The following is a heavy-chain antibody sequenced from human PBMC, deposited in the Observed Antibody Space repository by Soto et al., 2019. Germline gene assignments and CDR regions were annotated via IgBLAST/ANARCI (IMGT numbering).Heavy chain of an antibody. CDR2: ISGSGGST. CDR1: GFTFSSYA. D-gene: IGHD3-22*01. J-gene: IGHJ4*02. V-gene: IGHV3-23*01. CDR3: AKDTYYYDRSGYYSRCYFDY. Sequence: EVQLLESGGGLVQPGGSLRLSCAASGFTFSSYAMSWVRQAPGKGLEWVSAISGSGGSTYYADSVKGRFTISRDNSKNTLYLQMNSMSAEATAVYYCAKDTYYYDRSGYYSRCYFDYWGQGTLVTVSS.